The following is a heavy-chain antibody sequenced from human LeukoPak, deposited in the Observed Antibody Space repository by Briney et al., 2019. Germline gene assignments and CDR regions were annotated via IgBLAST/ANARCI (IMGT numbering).Heavy chain of an antibody. V-gene: IGHV4-34*01. CDR1: GGSFSGYY. Sequence: PSETLSLTCAVSGGSFSGYYWSWLRQPPGKGLEWIGEINHSGSTNYNTSLKSRVTISVDTSKNQFSLKLSSATGADTAVYYCARASGSQGMFDYWGQGTLVTVSS. CDR2: INHSGST. CDR3: ARASGSQGMFDY. J-gene: IGHJ4*02.